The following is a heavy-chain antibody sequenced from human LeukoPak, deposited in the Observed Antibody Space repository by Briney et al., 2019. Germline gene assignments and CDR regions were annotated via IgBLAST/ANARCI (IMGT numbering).Heavy chain of an antibody. CDR2: ISYDGSNK. D-gene: IGHD3-10*01. V-gene: IGHV3-30*18. CDR1: GFTFSSYG. J-gene: IGHJ4*02. Sequence: GGSLRLSCAASGFTFSSYGMHWVRQAPGKGLEWVAVISYDGSNKYYADSVKGRFTISRDNSKSTLYLQMNSLRAEGTAVYYCAKDHYYGSGSFQNGFDYWGQGTLVTVSS. CDR3: AKDHYYGSGSFQNGFDY.